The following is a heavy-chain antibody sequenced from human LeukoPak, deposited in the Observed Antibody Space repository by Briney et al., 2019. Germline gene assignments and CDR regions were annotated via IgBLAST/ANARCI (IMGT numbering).Heavy chain of an antibody. Sequence: SETLSLTCAVSGGSISSSNWWSWVRQPPGKGLEWIGYIYYSGSTNYNPSLKSRVTISVDTSKNQFSLKLSSVTAADTAVYYCARSYSNYVYYYYYYMDVWGKGTTVTVSS. D-gene: IGHD4-11*01. CDR1: GGSISSSNW. CDR2: IYYSGST. CDR3: ARSYSNYVYYYYYYMDV. V-gene: IGHV4-4*02. J-gene: IGHJ6*03.